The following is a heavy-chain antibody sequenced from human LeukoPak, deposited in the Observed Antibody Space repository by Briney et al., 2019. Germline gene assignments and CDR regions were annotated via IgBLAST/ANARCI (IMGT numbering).Heavy chain of an antibody. CDR2: ISSSGSTI. J-gene: IGHJ4*02. V-gene: IGHV3-48*03. CDR3: ARGKSGFCGGGSCRHYFDS. CDR1: GFTFSSYE. D-gene: IGHD2-15*01. Sequence: GGSLRLSCAASGFTFSSYEMNWVRQAPGKGLEWVSYISSSGSTIYYADSVKGRFTISRDNAENSLYLQMNSLRAEDTAVYYCARGKSGFCGGGSCRHYFDSWGQGTLVTVSS.